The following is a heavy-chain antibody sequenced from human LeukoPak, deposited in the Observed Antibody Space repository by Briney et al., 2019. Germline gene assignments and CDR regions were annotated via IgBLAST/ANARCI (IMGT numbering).Heavy chain of an antibody. D-gene: IGHD3-9*01. J-gene: IGHJ4*02. CDR2: ISAYNGNT. CDR1: GHTFTSYG. Sequence: ASVKVSCKASGHTFTSYGISWVRQAPGQGLEWMGWISAYNGNTNYAQKLQGRVTMTTDTSTSTAYMELRSLRSDDTAVYYCARDYDILTGYYIPDYWGQGTLVTVSS. V-gene: IGHV1-18*04. CDR3: ARDYDILTGYYIPDY.